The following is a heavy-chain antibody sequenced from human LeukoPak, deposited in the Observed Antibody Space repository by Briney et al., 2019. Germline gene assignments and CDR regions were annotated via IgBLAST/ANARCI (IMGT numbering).Heavy chain of an antibody. CDR2: INPNSGGT. D-gene: IGHD3-9*01. J-gene: IGHJ4*02. V-gene: IGHV1-2*02. CDR1: GYTFTGYY. CDR3: ARFYCDILTGYYYFDY. Sequence: ASVKVSCKASGYTFTGYYMHWVRQAPGQGLEWMGWINPNSGGTNYAQKFQGRVTMTRDTSISTAYMELSRLRSDDTAVYYCARFYCDILTGYYYFDYWGQGTLVTVSS.